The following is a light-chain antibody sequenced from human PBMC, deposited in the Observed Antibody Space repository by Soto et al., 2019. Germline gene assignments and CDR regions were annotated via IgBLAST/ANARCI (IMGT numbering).Light chain of an antibody. V-gene: IGLV1-47*02. CDR1: SSNIGGNY. CDR3: ASWDDSLSGPV. Sequence: QAVVTQPPSASGTPGQRVTISCSGSSSNIGGNYVYWYQQVPGTAPKVLIYSNDQRPSGVPDRFSGSKSGTSASLAISGLRSEDEADYYCASWDDSLSGPVFGGGTKVTVL. CDR2: SND. J-gene: IGLJ3*02.